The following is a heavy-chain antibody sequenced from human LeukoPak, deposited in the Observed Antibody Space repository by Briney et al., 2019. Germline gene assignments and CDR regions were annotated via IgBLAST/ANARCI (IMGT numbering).Heavy chain of an antibody. CDR2: IYYSGST. J-gene: IGHJ4*02. CDR1: GGSISPFY. CDR3: ARAAGPLAAPDF. Sequence: SETLSLTCTVSGGSISPFYWNWIRQPPGKGLEWIGYIYYSGSTNYNPSLKSRVTISVDTSKNQFSLKLSSVTAADTAVYYCARAAGPLAAPDFWGQGTPVTVSS. D-gene: IGHD6-13*01. V-gene: IGHV4-59*01.